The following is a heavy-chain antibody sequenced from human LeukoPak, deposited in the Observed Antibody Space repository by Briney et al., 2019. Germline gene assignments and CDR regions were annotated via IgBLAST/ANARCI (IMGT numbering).Heavy chain of an antibody. D-gene: IGHD2-21*02. CDR1: GYTFTSYG. CDR3: ARAGGCGGDCYFGYYFDY. Sequence: GASVKVSCKASGYTFTSYGISWVRQAPGQGLEWMGRINPNSGGTNYAQKFQGRVTMTRDTSISTAYMELSRLRSDDTAVYYCARAGGCGGDCYFGYYFDYWGQGTLVTVSS. V-gene: IGHV1-2*06. CDR2: INPNSGGT. J-gene: IGHJ4*02.